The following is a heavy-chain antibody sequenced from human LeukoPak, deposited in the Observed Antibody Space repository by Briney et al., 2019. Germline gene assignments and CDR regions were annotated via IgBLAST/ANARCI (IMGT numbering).Heavy chain of an antibody. CDR2: IKSETHGGTT. J-gene: IGHJ4*02. V-gene: IGHV3-15*07. CDR3: AKGPKLGDGFHCDS. CDR1: GFIFSNAW. Sequence: GGSLRLSCAASGFIFSNAWMNWVRQAPGKGLEWVGRIKSETHGGTTDYGVPVKGRFIISRDDSKNTLYLQMNSLKTEDTAVYYCAKGPKLGDGFHCDSWGQGTLVTVSS. D-gene: IGHD5-24*01.